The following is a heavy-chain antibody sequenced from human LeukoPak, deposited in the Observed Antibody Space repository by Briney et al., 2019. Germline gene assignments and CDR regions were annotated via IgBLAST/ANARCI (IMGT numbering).Heavy chain of an antibody. CDR3: ARDYFVRDSWYYSGSGGYSKIFDI. Sequence: GGSLRLSCAASGFTFCSYSMSWVPQAPGKGVEWVSSISSRSSYIYYADSERDRFIISSDNANNSLYLQISSRGADDPIVYYCARDYFVRDSWYYSGSGGYSKIFDIWGQGTMVTVSS. V-gene: IGHV3-21*01. D-gene: IGHD3-10*01. CDR1: GFTFCSYS. J-gene: IGHJ3*02. CDR2: ISSRSSYI.